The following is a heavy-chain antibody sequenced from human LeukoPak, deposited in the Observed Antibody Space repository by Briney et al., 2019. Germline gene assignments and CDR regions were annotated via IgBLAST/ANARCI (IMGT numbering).Heavy chain of an antibody. J-gene: IGHJ5*02. CDR1: GGSISSYY. CDR2: IYYSGSA. Sequence: SETLSLTCTVSGGSISSYYWSWIRQPPGKGLEWIGYIYYSGSANYNPFLKSRVTISVDTSKNQFSLKLSSVTAADTAVYYCARGSIAAAEGSHWFDPWGQGTLVTVSS. D-gene: IGHD6-13*01. CDR3: ARGSIAAAEGSHWFDP. V-gene: IGHV4-59*01.